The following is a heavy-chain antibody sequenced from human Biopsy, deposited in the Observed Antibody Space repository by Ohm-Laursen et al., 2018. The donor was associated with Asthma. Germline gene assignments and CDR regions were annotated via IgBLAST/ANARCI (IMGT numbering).Heavy chain of an antibody. D-gene: IGHD1-26*01. V-gene: IGHV3-15*01. CDR3: TTYTGSYKLDY. CDR2: IKSKTDGGTT. Sequence: SLRLSCAASGSTFSNAWMSWVRQAPGKGLEWVGRIKSKTDGGTTDYAAPVKGRFTISRDDSKTTLYLQMNSLKTEDTAVYYCTTYTGSYKLDYWGQGTLVTVSS. CDR1: GSTFSNAW. J-gene: IGHJ4*02.